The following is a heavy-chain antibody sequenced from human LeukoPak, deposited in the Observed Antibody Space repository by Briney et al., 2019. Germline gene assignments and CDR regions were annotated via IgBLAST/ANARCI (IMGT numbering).Heavy chain of an antibody. Sequence: PGGSLRLSCAASGFTFSSYSINWVRQAPGKGLEWVSSISSSSSHIYYADSVKGRFTISRDSAKNSLYLQMNSLIDEDTAVYYCAKPPGPYYYYYMDVWGKGTTVTVSS. CDR2: ISSSSSHI. J-gene: IGHJ6*03. CDR3: AKPPGPYYYYYMDV. CDR1: GFTFSSYS. D-gene: IGHD1-14*01. V-gene: IGHV3-21*01.